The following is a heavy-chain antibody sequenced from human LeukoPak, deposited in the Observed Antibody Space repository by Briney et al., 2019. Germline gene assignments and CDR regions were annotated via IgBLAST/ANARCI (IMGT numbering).Heavy chain of an antibody. CDR3: AKSGRYCSGGSCYQEASLDY. D-gene: IGHD2-15*01. Sequence: PGGSLRLSCAASGLSFSTYSMNWVRQAPGKGLEWVSGISGGPVSTNYADSVKGRFTISRDNSKNTLYLQMNTLRAEDTAIYYCAKSGRYCSGGSCYQEASLDYWGQGTLVTVSS. V-gene: IGHV3-23*01. J-gene: IGHJ4*02. CDR2: ISGGPVST. CDR1: GLSFSTYS.